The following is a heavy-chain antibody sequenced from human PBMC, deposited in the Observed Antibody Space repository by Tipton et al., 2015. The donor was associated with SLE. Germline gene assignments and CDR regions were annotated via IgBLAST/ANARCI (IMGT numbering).Heavy chain of an antibody. Sequence: TLSLTCTVSGGSISSYYWSWIRQPPGKGLEWIGYIYYSGSTNYNPSLKSRVTISVDTSKNQFSLKLSSVTAADTAVYYCERSGSYSQFDYWGQGTLVTVSS. CDR2: IYYSGST. J-gene: IGHJ4*02. CDR1: GGSISSYY. CDR3: ERSGSYSQFDY. V-gene: IGHV4-59*01. D-gene: IGHD1-26*01.